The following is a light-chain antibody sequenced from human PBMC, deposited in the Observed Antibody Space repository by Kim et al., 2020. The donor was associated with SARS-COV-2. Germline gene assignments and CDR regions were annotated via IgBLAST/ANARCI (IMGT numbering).Light chain of an antibody. CDR2: RRN. V-gene: IGLV10-54*01. CDR3: SAWDSSLSAWV. CDR1: NNNVGDQG. Sequence: QAGLTQPPSVSDALRQTATLTCTGNNNNVGDQGAAWLQQHQGHPPKLLSNRRNNRPSGISERFSASRSGDTASLTITGLQPEDEADYYCSAWDSSLSAWVFGGGTQLTVL. J-gene: IGLJ2*01.